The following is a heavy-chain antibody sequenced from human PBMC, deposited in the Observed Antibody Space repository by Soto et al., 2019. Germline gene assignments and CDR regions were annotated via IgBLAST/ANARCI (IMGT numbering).Heavy chain of an antibody. CDR1: GGSISSYY. CDR3: ARVIAATDTISVWFDP. J-gene: IGHJ5*02. D-gene: IGHD6-13*01. CDR2: IYYSGST. Sequence: PSETLSLTCTVSGGSISSYYWSWIRQPPGKGLEWIGYIYYSGSTNYNPSLKSRVTISVDTSKNQFSLKLSSVTAADTAVYYCARVIAATDTISVWFDPWGQGTLVTVSS. V-gene: IGHV4-59*01.